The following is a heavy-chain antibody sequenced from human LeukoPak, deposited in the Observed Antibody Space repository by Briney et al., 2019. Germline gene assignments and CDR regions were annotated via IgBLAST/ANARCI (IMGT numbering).Heavy chain of an antibody. Sequence: GGSLRLSCAASGFTFSSYWMRWVRQAPGKGLEWVANIKQDGSEKYYVDSVKGRFTISRDNAKNSLYLQMNSLRAEDTAVYYCAREGPMGLEWFGGYYFDYWGQGTLVTVSS. J-gene: IGHJ4*02. CDR3: AREGPMGLEWFGGYYFDY. CDR1: GFTFSSYW. CDR2: IKQDGSEK. D-gene: IGHD3-3*01. V-gene: IGHV3-7*01.